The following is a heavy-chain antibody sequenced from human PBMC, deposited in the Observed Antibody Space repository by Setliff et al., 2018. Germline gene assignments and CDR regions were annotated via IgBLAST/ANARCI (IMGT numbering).Heavy chain of an antibody. D-gene: IGHD2-8*01. J-gene: IGHJ4*02. Sequence: ASVKVSCKASGYTFVNYGINWVRQAPGQGLEWMGWISAYNGKTYSAQKFQDRVTLTTHTSTNMGYLELRDLRSDDTAVYYCLRLVRYCTKIACQATSGDEVWGLGTLVTVSS. V-gene: IGHV1-18*01. CDR3: LRLVRYCTKIACQATSGDEV. CDR2: ISAYNGKT. CDR1: GYTFVNYG.